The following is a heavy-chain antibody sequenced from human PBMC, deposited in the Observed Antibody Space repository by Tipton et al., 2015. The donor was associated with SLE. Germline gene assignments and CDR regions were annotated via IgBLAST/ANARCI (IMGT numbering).Heavy chain of an antibody. Sequence: TLSLTCSVSGGSLNNYYWSWIRRTPRKGLEWIGTIFHRGTTNYNPSLKSRVTISVDTSQNQFSLRLTSVTAADTAVYFCGRVQGDFWRDYALYFMDFWGNGASVTVSS. J-gene: IGHJ6*03. CDR3: GRVQGDFWRDYALYFMDF. CDR1: GGSLNNYY. CDR2: IFHRGTT. D-gene: IGHD3-3*01. V-gene: IGHV4-59*13.